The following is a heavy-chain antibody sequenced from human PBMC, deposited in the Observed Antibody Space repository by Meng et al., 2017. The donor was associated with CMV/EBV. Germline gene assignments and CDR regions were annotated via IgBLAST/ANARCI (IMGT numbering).Heavy chain of an antibody. CDR2: IIPIFGTA. CDR1: GGNFSSYA. V-gene: IGHV1-69*12. Sequence: QVQLVQSGAEVKKPGSSVKVSCKASGGNFSSYAISWVRQAPGQGLEWMGGIIPIFGTANYAQKFQGRVTITADESTSTAYMELSSLRSEDTAVYYCARDGAGYYYDSSGYFIYFQHWGQGTLVTVSS. J-gene: IGHJ1*01. D-gene: IGHD3-22*01. CDR3: ARDGAGYYYDSSGYFIYFQH.